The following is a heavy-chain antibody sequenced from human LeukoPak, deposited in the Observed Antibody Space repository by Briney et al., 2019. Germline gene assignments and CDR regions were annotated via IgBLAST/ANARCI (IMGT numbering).Heavy chain of an antibody. J-gene: IGHJ6*02. Sequence: PSETLSLTCTVFGGSISGYYWSWIRQPPGKGLEWIGYIYYSGSTTYNPSLRSRVTISVDTSKNQFSVKLSSVTAADTAVYYCARGYDIFHIYGMDVWGQGTTVTVSS. CDR2: IYYSGST. V-gene: IGHV4-59*01. D-gene: IGHD3-9*01. CDR1: GGSISGYY. CDR3: ARGYDIFHIYGMDV.